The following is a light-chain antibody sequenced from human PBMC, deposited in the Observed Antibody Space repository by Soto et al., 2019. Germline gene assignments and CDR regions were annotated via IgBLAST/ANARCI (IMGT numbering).Light chain of an antibody. J-gene: IGKJ4*01. Sequence: DIVMTQSPLSLPVTPGEPASISCRSGQSLLLNNGYSYLDWYVQKLGQSPQLLIYLASTRASGVLERFRGRGSGTAFTLKISRVVAADVGVYYCMQALEAPLPFGGGTKVVL. CDR2: LAS. CDR3: MQALEAPLP. CDR1: QSLLLNNGYSY. V-gene: IGKV2-28*01.